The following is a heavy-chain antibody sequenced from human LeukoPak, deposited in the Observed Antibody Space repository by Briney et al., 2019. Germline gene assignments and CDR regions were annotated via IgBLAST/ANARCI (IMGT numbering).Heavy chain of an antibody. CDR2: IDSDGRST. Sequence: GGSLRLSCAASGFTFSSYAMSWVRQAPGKGLVWVSHIDSDGRSTNYADSVKGRFTISRDNAKNTLYLQMNSLRAEDTAVYYCARDPQEKGDGYSYGYGLDSWGQGTLVTVSS. V-gene: IGHV3-74*01. J-gene: IGHJ4*02. CDR3: ARDPQEKGDGYSYGYGLDS. D-gene: IGHD5-18*01. CDR1: GFTFSSYA.